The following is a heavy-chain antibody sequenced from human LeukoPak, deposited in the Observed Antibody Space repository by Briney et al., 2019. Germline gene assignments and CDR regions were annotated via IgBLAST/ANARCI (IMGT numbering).Heavy chain of an antibody. D-gene: IGHD4-17*01. CDR2: ISSERSYI. CDR3: VRGSYGPYDY. V-gene: IGHV3-21*01. CDR1: GSTFNTYT. Sequence: GGSRXLSCAASGSTFNTYTMNWVRQAQGEGREWVASISSERSYIYYAAAVHARFTVSRHHAQYSLYLQMNSLRAEDTAVYYCVRGSYGPYDYWGQGSLVPVSS. J-gene: IGHJ4*02.